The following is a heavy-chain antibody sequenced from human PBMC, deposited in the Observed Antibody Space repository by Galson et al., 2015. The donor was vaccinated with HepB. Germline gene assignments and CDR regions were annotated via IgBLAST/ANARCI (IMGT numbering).Heavy chain of an antibody. CDR2: IKSKTDGGTT. CDR3: TTEGASSYYYYGMDV. Sequence: SLGLSCAASGFTFSNAWMNWVRQAPGKGLEWVGRIKSKTDGGTTDYAAPVKGRFTISRDDSKNTLYLQMNSLKTEDTAVYYCTTEGASSYYYYGMDVWGQGTTVAVSS. D-gene: IGHD1-26*01. CDR1: GFTFSNAW. V-gene: IGHV3-15*07. J-gene: IGHJ6*02.